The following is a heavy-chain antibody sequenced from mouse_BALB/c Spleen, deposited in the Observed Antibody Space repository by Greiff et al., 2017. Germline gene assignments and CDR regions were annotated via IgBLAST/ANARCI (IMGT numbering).Heavy chain of an antibody. CDR2: ISSGGSYT. V-gene: IGHV5-9-4*01. CDR3: ARGALDYAMDY. CDR1: GFTFSSYA. J-gene: IGHJ4*01. Sequence: EVKLMESGGGLVKPGGSLKLSCAASGFTFSSYAMSWVRQSPEKRLEWVAEISSGGSYTYYPDTVTGRFTVTRDNATNTLYLELSSLKSDDTAMYYCARGALDYAMDYWGQGTSVTVSS.